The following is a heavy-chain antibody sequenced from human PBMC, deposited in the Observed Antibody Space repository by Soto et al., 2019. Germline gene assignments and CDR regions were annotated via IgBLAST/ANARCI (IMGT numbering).Heavy chain of an antibody. V-gene: IGHV3-30-3*01. CDR3: GRCTSTSCHLGSDY. CDR1: GFTFSSYA. J-gene: IGHJ4*02. CDR2: ISHYGINK. D-gene: IGHD2-2*01. Sequence: QVLLVDSGGGVVQPGRSLRLSCAASGFTFSSYAMNWVRQAPGKGLEWVALISHYGINKYYADSVRGRFTISRDSSTNTLYLQMNSLRAADTAVYYCGRCTSTSCHLGSDYWGQGTLVTVSS.